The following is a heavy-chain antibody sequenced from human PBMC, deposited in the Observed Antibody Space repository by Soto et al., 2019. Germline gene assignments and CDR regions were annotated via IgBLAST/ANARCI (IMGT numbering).Heavy chain of an antibody. CDR2: IYYSGNT. V-gene: IGHV4-39*07. CDR1: GGSISSYY. J-gene: IGHJ4*02. Sequence: SETLSLTCTVSGGSISSYYWGWIRQPPGKGLEWIGSIYYSGNTYYNPSLRSRVTISVDTSKNQFSLKLRSVTAADTAVYYCASMGYHYGSGSYPLDYWGQGTLVTVSS. CDR3: ASMGYHYGSGSYPLDY. D-gene: IGHD3-10*01.